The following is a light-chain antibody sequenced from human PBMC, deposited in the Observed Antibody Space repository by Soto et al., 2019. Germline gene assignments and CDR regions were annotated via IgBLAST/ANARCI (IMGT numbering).Light chain of an antibody. Sequence: QSALTQPASVSGSPGQSITISCTGTSSDVGSYNYVSWHQQHPGKAPKLMIYDVSTRPSGVSNRFSGSKSGNTASLTISGLQAEDEADYYCSSYTSSSTLVFGTGTKLTVL. CDR3: SSYTSSSTLV. CDR2: DVS. CDR1: SSDVGSYNY. J-gene: IGLJ1*01. V-gene: IGLV2-14*01.